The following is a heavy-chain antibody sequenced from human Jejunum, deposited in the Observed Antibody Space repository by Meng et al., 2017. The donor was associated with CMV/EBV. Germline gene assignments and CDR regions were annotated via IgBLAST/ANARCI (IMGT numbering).Heavy chain of an antibody. V-gene: IGHV4-59*01. CDR3: ARGRSCINGICYDDHNFFGP. Sequence: TLYWNWIRQPPGKRLGWIGNDYYTGSTNDNPSLKSRVTISLDTYKNQLSLKLTSLTSADTAVYFCARGRSCINGICYDDHNFFGPWGQGTLVTVSS. CDR2: DYYTGST. CDR1: TLY. D-gene: IGHD2-8*01. J-gene: IGHJ5*02.